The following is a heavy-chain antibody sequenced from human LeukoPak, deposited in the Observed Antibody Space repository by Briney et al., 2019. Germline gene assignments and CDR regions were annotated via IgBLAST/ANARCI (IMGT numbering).Heavy chain of an antibody. Sequence: SVKVSCKASGGTFSSYAISWVRQAPGQGLEWMGGIIPIFGTANYAQKFQGRVTITADESTSTAYMELSSLRSEDTAVYYCARANYCDILTGYSSTDFSDYWGQGTLVTVSS. J-gene: IGHJ4*02. CDR2: IIPIFGTA. CDR1: GGTFSSYA. V-gene: IGHV1-69*13. CDR3: ARANYCDILTGYSSTDFSDY. D-gene: IGHD3-9*01.